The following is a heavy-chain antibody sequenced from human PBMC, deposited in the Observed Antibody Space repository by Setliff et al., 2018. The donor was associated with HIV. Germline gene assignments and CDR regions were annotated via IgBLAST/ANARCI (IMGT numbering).Heavy chain of an antibody. J-gene: IGHJ4*02. CDR3: ARDGEIGPDF. V-gene: IGHV1-18*01. D-gene: IGHD3-3*01. CDR1: GYNFINYG. Sequence: ASVKVSCKASGYNFINYGISWVQQAPGQGLEWMGWISVFNGDTTYAQNLQGRFTMTSDTSTTTAYMELRNLRSDDTAVYYCARDGEIGPDFWGQGTLVTVSS. CDR2: ISVFNGDT.